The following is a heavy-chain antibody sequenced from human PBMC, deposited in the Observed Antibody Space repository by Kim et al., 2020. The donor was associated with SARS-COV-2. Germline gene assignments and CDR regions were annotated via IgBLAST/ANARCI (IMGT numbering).Heavy chain of an antibody. D-gene: IGHD2-8*02. CDR1: GFTFRDYA. CDR3: AKDPVDDQSWWFDD. J-gene: IGHJ4*02. V-gene: IGHV3-23*01. CDR2: MNGNGGST. Sequence: GGSLRLSCAASGFTFRDYAMSWVRQAPGKGLEWVSAMNGNGGSTFYKDSVKGRFHISRDNSKNTVYLQMNSVRSEDAALYYCAKDPVDDQSWWFDDWGQGTLVTVSS.